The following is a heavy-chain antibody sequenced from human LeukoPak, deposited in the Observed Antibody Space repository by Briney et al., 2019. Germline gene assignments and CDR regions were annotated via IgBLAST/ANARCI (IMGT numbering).Heavy chain of an antibody. Sequence: PSETLSLTCAVYGGSFSGYYWSWIRQPPGKGLEWIGEINHSGSTNYNPSLKSRVTISVDTSKNQFSLKLSSVTAADTAVYYCARRGYSGYDPRTLFDYWGQGTLVTVSS. V-gene: IGHV4-34*01. D-gene: IGHD5-12*01. CDR2: INHSGST. CDR3: ARRGYSGYDPRTLFDY. CDR1: GGSFSGYY. J-gene: IGHJ4*02.